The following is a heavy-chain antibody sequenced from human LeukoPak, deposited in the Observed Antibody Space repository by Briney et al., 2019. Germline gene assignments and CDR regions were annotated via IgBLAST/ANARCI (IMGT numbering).Heavy chain of an antibody. Sequence: GESLKTSCKGSGYKFTSYWIGWVRQMPGKGLEWMGIIYPGDSDTRYSPSFQGQVTISADKSINTAYVQWSSLKASDTAMYYCARRVVNNRNWYFNLWGRGTLVTVSS. CDR2: IYPGDSDT. CDR1: GYKFTSYW. D-gene: IGHD4-23*01. V-gene: IGHV5-51*01. J-gene: IGHJ2*01. CDR3: ARRVVNNRNWYFNL.